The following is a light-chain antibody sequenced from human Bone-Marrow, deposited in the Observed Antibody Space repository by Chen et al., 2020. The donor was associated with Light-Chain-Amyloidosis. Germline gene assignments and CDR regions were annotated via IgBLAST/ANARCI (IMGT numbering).Light chain of an antibody. Sequence: QSALTQPASVSGSPGQSITISCTGTSSDVGGDNYVSWYQQHPDKAPKLMIYEVTNRPSWVTDRFSGSKSDNTASLTISGLQTEDEADYFCSSYTITNTLVFGSGTRVTVL. J-gene: IGLJ1*01. CDR1: SSDVGGDNY. V-gene: IGLV2-14*01. CDR3: SSYTITNTLV. CDR2: EVT.